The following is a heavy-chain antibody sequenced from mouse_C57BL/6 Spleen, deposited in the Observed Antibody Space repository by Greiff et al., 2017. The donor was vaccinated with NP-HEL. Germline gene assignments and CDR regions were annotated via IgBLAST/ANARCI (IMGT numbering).Heavy chain of an antibody. Sequence: VQLQQSGPELVKPGASVKISCKASGYTFTDYYMNWVKQSHGKSLEWIGDINPNNGGTSYNQKFKGKATLTVDKSSSTAYMELRSLTSEDSAVYYCAKKTYYSNYGTYWGQGTLVTVSA. J-gene: IGHJ3*01. CDR1: GYTFTDYY. D-gene: IGHD2-5*01. V-gene: IGHV1-26*01. CDR2: INPNNGGT. CDR3: AKKTYYSNYGTY.